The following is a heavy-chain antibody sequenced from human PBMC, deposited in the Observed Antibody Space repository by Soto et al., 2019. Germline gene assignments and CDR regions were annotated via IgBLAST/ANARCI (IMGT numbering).Heavy chain of an antibody. Sequence: GGSLRLSCAASGFTFSSYAMSWVRQAPGKGLEWVSAISGSGGSTYYADSVKGRFTISRDNSKNTLYLQMNSLRAEDTAVYYCAKDLGADSSGYKRLVGAFDIWGQGTMVTVSS. CDR2: ISGSGGST. V-gene: IGHV3-23*01. CDR3: AKDLGADSSGYKRLVGAFDI. J-gene: IGHJ3*02. CDR1: GFTFSSYA. D-gene: IGHD3-22*01.